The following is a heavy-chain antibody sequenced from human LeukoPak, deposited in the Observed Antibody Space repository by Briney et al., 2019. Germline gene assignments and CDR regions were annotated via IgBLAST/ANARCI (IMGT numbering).Heavy chain of an antibody. CDR1: GFTFSSYW. Sequence: SGGSLRLSCAASGFTFSSYWMHWVRQAPGKGLVWVSRINSDGSSTSYADSVKGRFTISRDNAKNSLYLQMNSLRAEDTAVHYCARGIVGATSWYFDYWGQGTLVTVSS. V-gene: IGHV3-74*01. CDR3: ARGIVGATSWYFDY. CDR2: INSDGSST. D-gene: IGHD1-26*01. J-gene: IGHJ4*02.